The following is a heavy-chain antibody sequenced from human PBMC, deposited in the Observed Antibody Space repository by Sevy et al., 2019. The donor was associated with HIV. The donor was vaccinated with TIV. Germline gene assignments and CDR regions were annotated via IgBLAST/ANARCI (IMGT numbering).Heavy chain of an antibody. CDR2: IYTSGST. CDR3: ARTDRAAGQDGMDV. CDR1: GGSISSYY. J-gene: IGHJ6*02. Sequence: SETLSLTCTVSGGSISSYYWSWIRQPAGKGLEWIGRIYTSGSTNYNPSLKSRVTMSVDTSKNQFSLKLSSVTAADTAVYYCARTDRAAGQDGMDVWGQGTTVTVSS. D-gene: IGHD6-13*01. V-gene: IGHV4-4*07.